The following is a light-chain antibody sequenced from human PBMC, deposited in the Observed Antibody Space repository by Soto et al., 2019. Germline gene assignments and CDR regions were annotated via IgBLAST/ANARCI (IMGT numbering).Light chain of an antibody. V-gene: IGKV3D-20*02. CDR1: QSVSSNY. CDR3: QQRADWPIT. J-gene: IGKJ3*01. Sequence: ALTQSPGTLSSSPGERATLSCRASQSVSSNYLAWYQQKPGQAPRLLIYGASSRATGIPDRFSGSGSGTDFTLTISSLEPEDFALYYCQQRADWPITFGPGTKVDIK. CDR2: GAS.